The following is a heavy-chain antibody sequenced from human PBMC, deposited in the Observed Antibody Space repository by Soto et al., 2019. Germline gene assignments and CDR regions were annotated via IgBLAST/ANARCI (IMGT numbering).Heavy chain of an antibody. CDR3: ARDNNDLWSGHYGMDV. D-gene: IGHD3-3*01. Sequence: GGSLRLSCAASGFTLSNYWMSWVRQAPGKGLEWVANTRYDGNEENYVDFVKGRFTISRDNAKNSLYLQMNSLRGDDTAVYYCARDNNDLWSGHYGMDVWGQGTTVTVAS. CDR2: TRYDGNEE. V-gene: IGHV3-7*03. CDR1: GFTLSNYW. J-gene: IGHJ6*02.